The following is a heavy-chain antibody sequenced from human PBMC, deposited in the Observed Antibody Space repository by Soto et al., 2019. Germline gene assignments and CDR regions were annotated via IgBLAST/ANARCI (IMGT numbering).Heavy chain of an antibody. CDR3: GREAFYDYVWGSYRLKRYYYYGMDV. V-gene: IGHV1-18*01. CDR2: ISAYNGNT. J-gene: IGHJ6*02. Sequence: ASVKVSCKASGYTFTSYGISWVRQAPGQGLEWMGWISAYNGNTNYAQKLQGRVTMTTDTSTSTAYMELRSLRSDDTAVYYCGREAFYDYVWGSYRLKRYYYYGMDVWGQGTTVTVSS. D-gene: IGHD3-16*02. CDR1: GYTFTSYG.